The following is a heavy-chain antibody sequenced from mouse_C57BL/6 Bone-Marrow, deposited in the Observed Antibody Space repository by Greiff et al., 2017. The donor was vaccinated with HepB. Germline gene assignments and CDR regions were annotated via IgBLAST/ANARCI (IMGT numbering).Heavy chain of an antibody. Sequence: VQLQQSGAELARPGASVKLSCKASGYTFTSYGISWVKQRTGQGLEWIGEIYPRSGNTYYNEKFKGKATLTAEKSSSTAYMGLRSLTSEDSAVYFCARSPDAWFAYWGQGTLVTVSA. CDR2: IYPRSGNT. V-gene: IGHV1-81*01. CDR3: ARSPDAWFAY. J-gene: IGHJ3*01. CDR1: GYTFTSYG.